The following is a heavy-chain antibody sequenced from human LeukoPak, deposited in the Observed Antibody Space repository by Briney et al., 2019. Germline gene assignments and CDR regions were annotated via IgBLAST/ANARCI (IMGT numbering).Heavy chain of an antibody. Sequence: SETLSLTCTVSAGSISSYFRSWIRQPPGKGLEWIGYIHDSGRTNHNPSLKSRVTILLDASKNQFSLKLSSVTAADTAVYYCARARRGYNYDHDAFDIWGQGTMVTVSS. CDR3: ARARRGYNYDHDAFDI. J-gene: IGHJ3*02. CDR2: IHDSGRT. V-gene: IGHV4-59*01. D-gene: IGHD5-18*01. CDR1: AGSISSYF.